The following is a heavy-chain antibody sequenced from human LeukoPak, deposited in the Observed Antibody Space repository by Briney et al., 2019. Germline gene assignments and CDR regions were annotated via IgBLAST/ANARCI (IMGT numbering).Heavy chain of an antibody. Sequence: PSETLSLTCTVSGYSISSGYYWSWIRQPPGKGLEWIATIHHSGVTHYNPSLKSRVTMSVDTSKNQFSLKLGSVTAAGTAVYYCARYTANTAGYSFDFWGQGALVTVSS. CDR3: ARYTANTAGYSFDF. J-gene: IGHJ4*02. D-gene: IGHD3-22*01. V-gene: IGHV4-38-2*02. CDR1: GYSISSGYY. CDR2: IHHSGVT.